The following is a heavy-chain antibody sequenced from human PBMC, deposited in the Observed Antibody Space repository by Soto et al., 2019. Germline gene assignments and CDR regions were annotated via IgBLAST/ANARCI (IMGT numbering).Heavy chain of an antibody. V-gene: IGHV4-31*03. CDR2: IYYSGST. Sequence: LSLTCTVSGGSISSGGYYWSWIRQHPGKGLEWIGYIYYSGSTYYNPSLKSRVTISVDTSKNQFSLKLSSVTAADTAVYYCARAPPSTYYFDYWGQGTLVTVSS. J-gene: IGHJ4*02. CDR3: ARAPPSTYYFDY. CDR1: GGSISSGGYY.